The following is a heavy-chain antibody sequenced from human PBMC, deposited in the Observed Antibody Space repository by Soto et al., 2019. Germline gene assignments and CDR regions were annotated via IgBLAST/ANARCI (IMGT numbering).Heavy chain of an antibody. V-gene: IGHV3-43*01. CDR2: ISWDGGST. Sequence: GGSLRLSCAASGFTFDDYTMHWVRQAPGKGLEWVSLISWDGGSTYYADSVKGRFTISRDNSKNSLYLQMNSLRTEDTALYYCAKDENVAAAVQWEDRHGMDVWGQGTTVTVSS. J-gene: IGHJ6*02. D-gene: IGHD6-13*01. CDR3: AKDENVAAAVQWEDRHGMDV. CDR1: GFTFDDYT.